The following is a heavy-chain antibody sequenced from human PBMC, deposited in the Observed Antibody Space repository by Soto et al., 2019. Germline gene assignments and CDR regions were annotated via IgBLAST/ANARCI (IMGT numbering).Heavy chain of an antibody. CDR1: GYIFIDYW. J-gene: IGHJ5*02. Sequence: PGESLKISCKASGYIFIDYWIAWVRQMPGKGLEWMGIIFPSDSDTRYSPSFQGQVTISADRSTSTVFLQWASLKASDTAVYFCARKDKSGYFNWFDPWGQGTLVTVSS. CDR2: IFPSDSDT. CDR3: ARKDKSGYFNWFDP. V-gene: IGHV5-51*01. D-gene: IGHD3-22*01.